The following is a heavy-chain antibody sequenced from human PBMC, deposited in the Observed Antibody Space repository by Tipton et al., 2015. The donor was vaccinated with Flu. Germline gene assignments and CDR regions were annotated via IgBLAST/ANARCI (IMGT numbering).Heavy chain of an antibody. CDR2: INHSGTT. J-gene: IGHJ4*01. D-gene: IGHD7-27*01. Sequence: TLSLTCAVYGGSFSAYYWSWIRQPPGKGLEWVGEINHSGTTNYSPSLTSRVTVSADTSKKQFSLKLTSVTAADTAVYYCASKVANWGVWEPLDYWGHGTLVTVSS. CDR1: GGSFSAYY. CDR3: ASKVANWGVWEPLDY. V-gene: IGHV4-34*01.